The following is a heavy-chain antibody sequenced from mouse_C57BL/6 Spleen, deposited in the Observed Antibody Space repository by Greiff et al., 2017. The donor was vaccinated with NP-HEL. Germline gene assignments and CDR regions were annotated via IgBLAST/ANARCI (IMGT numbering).Heavy chain of an antibody. J-gene: IGHJ3*01. CDR1: GYAFSSYW. D-gene: IGHD2-4*01. CDR3: ARTPSYDYSWFAY. CDR2: IYPGDGDT. Sequence: QVQLKQSGAELVKPGASVKISCKASGYAFSSYWMNWVKQRPGKGLEWIGQIYPGDGDTNYNGKFKGKATLTADQSPSTAYMQLSSLTSEDSAVYFCARTPSYDYSWFAYWGQGTLVTVSA. V-gene: IGHV1-80*01.